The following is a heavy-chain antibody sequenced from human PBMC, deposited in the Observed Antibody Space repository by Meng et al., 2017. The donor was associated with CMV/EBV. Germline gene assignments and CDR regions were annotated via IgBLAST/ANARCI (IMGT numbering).Heavy chain of an antibody. J-gene: IGHJ5*02. CDR1: GGSIRSYY. D-gene: IGHD2-2*02. V-gene: IGHV4-4*07. CDR2: IYTSGST. Sequence: QGQLQEPGPGLVKPSETLSLTCTVSGGSIRSYYWSWIRQPAGKGLEWIGRIYTSGSTNYNPSLKSRVTMSVDTSKNQFSLKLSSVTAADTAVYYCAREIVVVPAAIDNWFDPWGQGTLVTVSS. CDR3: AREIVVVPAAIDNWFDP.